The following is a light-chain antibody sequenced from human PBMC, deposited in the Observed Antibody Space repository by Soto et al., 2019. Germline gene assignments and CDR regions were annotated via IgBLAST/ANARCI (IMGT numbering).Light chain of an antibody. CDR1: QNVSTY. CDR3: QQYDSSPIT. J-gene: IGKJ2*01. CDR2: GAS. V-gene: IGKV3-20*01. Sequence: THSPAPLSVAPATRATFSCRAGQNVSTYLAWYQQKPGQAPSLLIYGASRWATGIPDRFSGSGSGTDFTLTISRLEPEDFAAYYCQQYDSSPITFGQGTKLDIK.